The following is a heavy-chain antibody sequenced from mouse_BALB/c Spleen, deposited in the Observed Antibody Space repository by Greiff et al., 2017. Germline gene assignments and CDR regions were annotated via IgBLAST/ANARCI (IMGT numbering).Heavy chain of an antibody. CDR2: INPSNGGT. J-gene: IGHJ4*01. CDR3: TRPVVAKSYAMDY. D-gene: IGHD1-1*01. CDR1: GYTFTSYY. V-gene: IGHV1S81*02. Sequence: QVQLKQPGAELVKPGASVKLSCKASGYTFTSYYMYWVKQRPGQGLEWIGGINPSNGGTNFNEKFKSKATLTVDKSSSTAYMQLSSLTSEDSAVYYCTRPVVAKSYAMDYWGQGTSVTVSS.